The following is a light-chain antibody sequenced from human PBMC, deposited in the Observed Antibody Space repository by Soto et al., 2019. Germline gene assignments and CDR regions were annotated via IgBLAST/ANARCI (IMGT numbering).Light chain of an antibody. CDR1: QDISNY. CDR3: QQYDNLPRT. V-gene: IGKV1-33*01. CDR2: DAS. Sequence: DIQMTQSPSSLSASVGDRVTITCQARQDISNYLNWYQQKPGKAPKLLIYDASNLETVVPSRFSGSRSVTDFTFTISSLQPEDIATYYCQQYDNLPRTFGQGTKLEIK. J-gene: IGKJ2*01.